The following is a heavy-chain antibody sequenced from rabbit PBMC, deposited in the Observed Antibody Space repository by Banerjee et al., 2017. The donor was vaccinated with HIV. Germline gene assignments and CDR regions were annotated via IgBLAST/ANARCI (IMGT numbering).Heavy chain of an antibody. J-gene: IGHJ4*01. V-gene: IGHV1S45*01. CDR2: INTSSGNT. CDR3: ARVYAGSTYAVNL. CDR1: GFSFSNKYV. D-gene: IGHD4-2*01. Sequence: QEQLEESGGDLVKPEGSLTLTCTASGFSFSNKYVMCWVRQAPGKGLEWIACINTSSGNTVYATWAKGRFTGSKTSSTTVTLQMTSLTVADTAIYFCARVYAGSTYAVNLWGSGTLVTVS.